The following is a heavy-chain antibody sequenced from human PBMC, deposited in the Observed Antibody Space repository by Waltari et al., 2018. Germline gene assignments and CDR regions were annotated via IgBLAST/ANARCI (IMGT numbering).Heavy chain of an antibody. CDR1: GFTFSSYS. J-gene: IGHJ4*02. CDR3: ARDYYYGSGSYQNFDY. CDR2: ISSSSSTI. V-gene: IGHV3-48*01. Sequence: EVQLVESGGGLVQPGGSLRLSCAASGFTFSSYSMNWVRQAPGKGLEWVSYISSSSSTIYYADSVKGRFTISRDNAKNSLYLQMNSLRAEDTAVYYCARDYYYGSGSYQNFDYWGQGTLVTVSP. D-gene: IGHD3-10*01.